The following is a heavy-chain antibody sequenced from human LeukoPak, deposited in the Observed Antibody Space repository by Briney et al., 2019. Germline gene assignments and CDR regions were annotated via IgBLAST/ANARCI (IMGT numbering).Heavy chain of an antibody. CDR1: GYSISSGYY. V-gene: IGHV4-38-2*02. Sequence: SETLSLTCTVSGYSISSGYYWGWIRQPPGKGLEWIGSIYHSGSTYYNPSLKSRVTISVDTSKNQFSLKLSSVTAADTAVYYCAGSAYYYGSGSSYWGQGTLVTVSS. CDR3: AGSAYYYGSGSSY. CDR2: IYHSGST. D-gene: IGHD3-10*01. J-gene: IGHJ4*02.